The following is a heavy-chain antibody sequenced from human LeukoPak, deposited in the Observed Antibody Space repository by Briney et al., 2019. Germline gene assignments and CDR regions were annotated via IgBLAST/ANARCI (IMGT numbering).Heavy chain of an antibody. D-gene: IGHD3-22*01. Sequence: GASVKVSCKASGYTFTSYDINWVRQATGQGLEWMGWTNPNSGNTGYAQKFQGRVTITRNTSISTAYMELSSLRSEDTAVYYCARGRSYYDSSGYHDAFDIWGQGTMVTVSS. CDR3: ARGRSYYDSSGYHDAFDI. CDR1: GYTFTSYD. CDR2: TNPNSGNT. V-gene: IGHV1-8*03. J-gene: IGHJ3*02.